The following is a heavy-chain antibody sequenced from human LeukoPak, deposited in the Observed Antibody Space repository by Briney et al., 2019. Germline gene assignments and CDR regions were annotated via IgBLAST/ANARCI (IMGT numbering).Heavy chain of an antibody. CDR2: IKQDGSEK. J-gene: IGHJ4*01. D-gene: IGHD3-22*01. CDR1: GFTFSSYW. CDR3: ARSGDQGYYDSTGYKAWGF. V-gene: IGHV3-7*03. Sequence: GGSLRLSCAASGFTFSSYWMSWVRQAPGKGLEWVANIKQDGSEKYYVDSVKGRFTISRDDDENTLSLQMNSLRVEDTAVYYCARSGDQGYYDSTGYKAWGFWGHGTLVTVSS.